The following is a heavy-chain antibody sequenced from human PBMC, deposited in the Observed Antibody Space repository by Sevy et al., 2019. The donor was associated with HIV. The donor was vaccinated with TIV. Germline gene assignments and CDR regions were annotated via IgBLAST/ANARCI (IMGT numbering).Heavy chain of an antibody. V-gene: IGHV3-7*03. Sequence: GGSLRLSCAASGFTFSSYWMSWVRQAPGKGLEWVANIKQDGSVKYYGDSVNGRFTISRDNAKNSLYLQMNSLRAEDTAVYYCARANYYDSSGSGGFDIWGQRTMVTVSS. CDR1: GFTFSSYW. D-gene: IGHD3-22*01. CDR2: IKQDGSVK. CDR3: ARANYYDSSGSGGFDI. J-gene: IGHJ3*02.